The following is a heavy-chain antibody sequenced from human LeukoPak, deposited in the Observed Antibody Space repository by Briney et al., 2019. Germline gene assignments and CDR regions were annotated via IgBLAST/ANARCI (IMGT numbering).Heavy chain of an antibody. J-gene: IGHJ5*02. Sequence: SDTLSLTRAVYAASFSGYYWRSISLPPGKGMECLGESNHSGSTNYDPSLKSRVTISVDTSKNQFSLKLSSVTAADTAVYYCARLLDRAVAGTNWFDPWGQGTLVTVSS. CDR1: AASFSGYY. CDR2: SNHSGST. CDR3: ARLLDRAVAGTNWFDP. D-gene: IGHD6-19*01. V-gene: IGHV4-34*01.